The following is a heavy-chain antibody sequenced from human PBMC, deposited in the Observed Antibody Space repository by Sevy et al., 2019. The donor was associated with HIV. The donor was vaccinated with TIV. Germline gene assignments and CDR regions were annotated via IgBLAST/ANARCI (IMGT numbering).Heavy chain of an antibody. D-gene: IGHD1-1*01. J-gene: IGHJ4*02. CDR2: LNTYNGNT. CDR3: ATEMGGTKHFDS. Sequence: ASVKVSCKASESTFTYSTLHWVRQAPGQRLEWMGWLNTYNGNTKYSQKFQGRVAFIRDTSANTAYMDLRSLTSQDTATYYCATEMGGTKHFDSWGLGTLVTVSS. V-gene: IGHV1-3*04. CDR1: ESTFTYST.